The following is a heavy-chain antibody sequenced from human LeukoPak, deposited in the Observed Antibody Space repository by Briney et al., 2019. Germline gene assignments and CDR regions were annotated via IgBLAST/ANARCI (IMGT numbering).Heavy chain of an antibody. CDR3: ARDVGIYYDSSGYPPPGTYMDV. Sequence: GASVKVSCKTSGYTFTDSYIHWVRQAPGQGLEWMGRINPNSGDPNYPQKFQGRVTMTRDTSISTAYMELSRLRSDDTAVYYCARDVGIYYDSSGYPPPGTYMDVWGKGTTVTISS. V-gene: IGHV1-2*06. J-gene: IGHJ6*03. CDR2: INPNSGDP. CDR1: GYTFTDSY. D-gene: IGHD3-22*01.